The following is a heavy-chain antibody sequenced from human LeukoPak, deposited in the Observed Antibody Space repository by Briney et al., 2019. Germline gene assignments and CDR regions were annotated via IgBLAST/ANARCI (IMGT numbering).Heavy chain of an antibody. CDR1: GFNFSATY. V-gene: IGHV3-11*01. Sequence: GALRLSCTASGFNFSATYTTWIRQTPGKGLEWVSYISNRGIIINYADSVKGRFTISRDDAKSSLYLHMNNLRSEDTAVYYCAKDDYWGQGTLVTVSS. CDR3: AKDDY. J-gene: IGHJ4*02. CDR2: ISNRGIII.